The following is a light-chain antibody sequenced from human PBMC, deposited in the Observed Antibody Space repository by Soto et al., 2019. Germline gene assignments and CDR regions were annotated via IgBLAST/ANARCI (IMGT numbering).Light chain of an antibody. J-gene: IGKJ5*01. V-gene: IGKV1-39*01. CDR2: AAS. CDR3: QQNFCIPIT. CDR1: QSISTY. Sequence: DIQMTLSPSSLSASVGDRVTITCRASQSISTYLNWYHQKPGKAPDLLIYAASSLKSGLPSRFSGSGSGTHFTLTITGLQPADFATYCCQQNFCIPITFGQGTRLEIK.